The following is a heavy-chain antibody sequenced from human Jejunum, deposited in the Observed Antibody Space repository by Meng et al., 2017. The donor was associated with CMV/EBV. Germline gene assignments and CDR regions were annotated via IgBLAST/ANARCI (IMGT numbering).Heavy chain of an antibody. Sequence: SCKASGYNFSNYALHWVRQAPGQRLEWMGWINGGSGNTKYSQNFQGRVTITRDTSATTVYMEVSSLRSEDTAVYYCARYNGNYEDWGQGTLVTVSS. V-gene: IGHV1-3*01. D-gene: IGHD1-26*01. CDR3: ARYNGNYED. J-gene: IGHJ4*02. CDR2: INGGSGNT. CDR1: GYNFSNYA.